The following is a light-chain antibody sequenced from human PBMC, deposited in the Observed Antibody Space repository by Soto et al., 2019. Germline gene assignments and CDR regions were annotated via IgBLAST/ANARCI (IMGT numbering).Light chain of an antibody. Sequence: DVQRTQCPSNLYKNVGDTITITCLASQTISTMLAWYQQKPGKAPKFLIYKASSLESGVPSRFSGSGSGTEFTLTIISLQPDDFATYSCQLYNDYPLTFGGGTKVDIK. J-gene: IGKJ4*01. CDR3: QLYNDYPLT. CDR1: QTISTM. CDR2: KAS. V-gene: IGKV1-5*03.